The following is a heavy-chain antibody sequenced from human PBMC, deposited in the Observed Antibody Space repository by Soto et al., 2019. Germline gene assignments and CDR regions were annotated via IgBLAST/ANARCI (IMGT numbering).Heavy chain of an antibody. D-gene: IGHD3-16*01. V-gene: IGHV1-69*13. J-gene: IGHJ4*02. CDR2: IIPIFGTA. Sequence: SVKVSCKASGGTFSSYAISWVRQAPGQGLEWMGGIIPIFGTANYAQKFQGRVTITADESTSTAYMELSRLRSEDTAIYYCARGWGLDSDTYYYAYWGQGTLVTVSS. CDR3: ARGWGLDSDTYYYAY. CDR1: GGTFSSYA.